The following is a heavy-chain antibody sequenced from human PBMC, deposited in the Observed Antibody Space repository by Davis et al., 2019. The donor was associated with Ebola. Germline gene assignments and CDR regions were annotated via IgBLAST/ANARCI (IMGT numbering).Heavy chain of an antibody. CDR3: ARDSDIVVVVENYGMDV. CDR1: GFTFSSYG. V-gene: IGHV3-33*01. CDR2: IWYDGSNK. J-gene: IGHJ6*02. D-gene: IGHD2-15*01. Sequence: GESLKISCAASGFTFSSYGMHWVRQAPGKGLEWVAVIWYDGSNKYYADSVKGRFTISRDNSKNTLYLQMNSLRAEDTAVYYCARDSDIVVVVENYGMDVWGQGTTVTVSS.